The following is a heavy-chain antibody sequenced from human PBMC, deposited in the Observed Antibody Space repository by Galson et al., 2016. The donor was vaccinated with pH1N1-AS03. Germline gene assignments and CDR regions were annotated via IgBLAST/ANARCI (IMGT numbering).Heavy chain of an antibody. D-gene: IGHD3/OR15-3a*01. J-gene: IGHJ3*02. CDR2: ISWNSNKI. V-gene: IGHV3-9*01. CDR1: GFRFDDYA. Sequence: SLRLSCAVSGFRFDDYAMHWVRQAPGKGLEWVSRISWNSNKIDYADSVKGRFTISRDSAKNSLNLQMNSLRAEDTASYYCIKGGAASADFFDIWGQGTMVTVSS. CDR3: IKGGAASADFFDI.